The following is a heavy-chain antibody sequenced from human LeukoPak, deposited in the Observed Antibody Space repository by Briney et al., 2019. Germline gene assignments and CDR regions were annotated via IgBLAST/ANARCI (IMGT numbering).Heavy chain of an antibody. Sequence: SETLSLTCTVSGGSISSYYWSWLRQPAGKGLEWIGRIYTSGSTNYNPSLKSRVTMSVDTSKNQFSLKLSSVTAADTAVYYCARDSRQAAAGLFDYWGQGTLVTVSS. V-gene: IGHV4-4*07. J-gene: IGHJ4*02. CDR1: GGSISSYY. CDR3: ARDSRQAAAGLFDY. D-gene: IGHD6-13*01. CDR2: IYTSGST.